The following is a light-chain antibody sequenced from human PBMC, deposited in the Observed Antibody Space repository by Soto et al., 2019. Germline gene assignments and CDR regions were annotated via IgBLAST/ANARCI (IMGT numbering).Light chain of an antibody. V-gene: IGLV2-8*01. J-gene: IGLJ2*01. CDR1: SRDIGGYDF. Sequence: QSVLTQPPSASGSPGQSVTISCTGTSRDIGGYDFVSWYQQHPGKAPKLLIYDVIKRPSGVPDRFSGSKSGNTASLTVSGLQTDDEADYYCSSYGGSNNLLFGGWTKLTVL. CDR3: SSYGGSNNLL. CDR2: DVI.